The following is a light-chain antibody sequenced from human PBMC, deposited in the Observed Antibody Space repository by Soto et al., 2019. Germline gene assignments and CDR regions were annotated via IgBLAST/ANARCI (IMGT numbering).Light chain of an antibody. V-gene: IGKV3-15*01. J-gene: IGKJ1*01. CDR3: QQYNNWPPWT. CDR2: GAS. Sequence: EMVMSQSPCTLSVSPGETATLSCRASQTIGSTLAWYQQKPGQAPRLLIYGASTRVTGIPARFSGSGSGTEFTLTISSLQSEDFAVYYCQQYNNWPPWTFGQGTKVDIK. CDR1: QTIGST.